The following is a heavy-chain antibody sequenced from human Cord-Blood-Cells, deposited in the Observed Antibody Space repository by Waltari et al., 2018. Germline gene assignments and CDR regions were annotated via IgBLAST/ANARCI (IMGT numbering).Heavy chain of an antibody. J-gene: IGHJ6*02. CDR2: INHSGST. Sequence: QVQLQQWGAGLLKPSETLSLTCAVYGGSFSGYYWSWIRQPPGKGLGWIGEINHSGSTNYNPSLKSRVTISVDTSKNLFSLKLSSVTAADTAVYYCARGRVYCSSTSCYYYYGMDVWGQGTTVTVSS. CDR1: GGSFSGYY. D-gene: IGHD2-2*01. CDR3: ARGRVYCSSTSCYYYYGMDV. V-gene: IGHV4-34*01.